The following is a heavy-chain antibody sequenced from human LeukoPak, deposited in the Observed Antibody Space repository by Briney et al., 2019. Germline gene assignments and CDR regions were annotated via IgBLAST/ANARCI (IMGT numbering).Heavy chain of an antibody. J-gene: IGHJ6*02. CDR2: IYYSGST. Sequence: SETLSLTCTVSGGSISSYYWSWIRQPPGKGLEWIGYIYYSGSTNYNPSLKSRVTISVDTSKNQFSLKLSSVTAADTAAYYCARVSGASGSPLPYYYYGMDVWGQGTTVTVSS. CDR1: GGSISSYY. V-gene: IGHV4-59*01. D-gene: IGHD3-22*01. CDR3: ARVSGASGSPLPYYYYGMDV.